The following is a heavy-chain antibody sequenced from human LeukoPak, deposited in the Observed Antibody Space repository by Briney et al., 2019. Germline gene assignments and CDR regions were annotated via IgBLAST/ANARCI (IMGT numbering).Heavy chain of an antibody. D-gene: IGHD6-19*01. CDR2: INHSGST. CDR1: GGSFSGYY. CDR3: ARGRFPGVAVAGFDY. J-gene: IGHJ4*02. V-gene: IGHV4-34*01. Sequence: SETLSLTCAVYGGSFSGYYWTWIRQPPGKGLEWIGEINHSGSTNYNPSLKSRVTISVDTSKNQFSLKLSSVTAADTAVYYCARGRFPGVAVAGFDYWGQGTLVTVSS.